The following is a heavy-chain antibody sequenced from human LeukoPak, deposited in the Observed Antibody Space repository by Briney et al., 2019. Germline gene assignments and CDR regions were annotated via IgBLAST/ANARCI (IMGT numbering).Heavy chain of an antibody. CDR1: GFTFSSYA. CDR3: AKCWRVVSGNWYLSFDS. D-gene: IGHD6-13*01. CDR2: ISDSGDET. J-gene: IGHJ4*02. Sequence: GGSLRLSCAASGFTFSSYAMNWVRQDPGKGLEWVSSISDSGDETYYADSVRGRFTISRDNSKNTLYLQMKSLGGDDTALYYCAKCWRVVSGNWYLSFDSWGQGTLVTVSS. V-gene: IGHV3-23*01.